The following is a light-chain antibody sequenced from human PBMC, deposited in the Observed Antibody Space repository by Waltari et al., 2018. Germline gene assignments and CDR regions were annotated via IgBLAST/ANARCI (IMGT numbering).Light chain of an antibody. V-gene: IGLV4-69*01. Sequence: QLVLTQSPSASASLGASVKLTCTLSRGHSSYAIAWPPQQPEKGPRYLMKLNSDGSHSKGDGIPDRFSGSSSGTERYLTISSLQSEDEADYYCQTWGTGPSYVFGTGTKVTVL. CDR3: QTWGTGPSYV. CDR2: LNSDGSH. CDR1: RGHSSYA. J-gene: IGLJ1*01.